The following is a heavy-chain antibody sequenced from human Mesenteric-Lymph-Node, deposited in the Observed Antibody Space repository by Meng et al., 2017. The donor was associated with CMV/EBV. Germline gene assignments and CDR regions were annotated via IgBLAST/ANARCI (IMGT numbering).Heavy chain of an antibody. V-gene: IGHV1-2*02. CDR2: INPNSGGT. D-gene: IGHD1-26*01. CDR1: GYTFTGYY. CDR3: AREYSGNEFDY. Sequence: SCKASGYTFTGYYMHWVRQAPGQGLEWMGWINPNSGGTNYAQKFQCRVTMTRDTSISTAYMELSRLRSDDTAMYYCAREYSGNEFDYWGQGTLVTVSS. J-gene: IGHJ4*02.